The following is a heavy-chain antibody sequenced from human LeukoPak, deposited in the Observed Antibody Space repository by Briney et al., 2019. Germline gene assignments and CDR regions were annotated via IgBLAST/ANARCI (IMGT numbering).Heavy chain of an antibody. V-gene: IGHV4-59*07. CDR3: ARGAVGGWVPPYYYYYGMDV. CDR2: NYYNGST. Sequence: SDTLSLTCTVSGRSISSYYRSWIRHPPAKGLECIGYNYYNGSTNYNPSLKSRVTISVDKSKNQISLKLSSVTAADTAVYYCARGAVGGWVPPYYYYYGMDVWGQGTTVTVSS. D-gene: IGHD3-10*01. J-gene: IGHJ6*02. CDR1: GRSISSYY.